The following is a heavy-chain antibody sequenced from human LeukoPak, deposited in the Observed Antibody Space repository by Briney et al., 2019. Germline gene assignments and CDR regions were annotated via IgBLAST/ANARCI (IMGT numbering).Heavy chain of an antibody. CDR2: ISSSGSTI. V-gene: IGHV3-11*04. CDR1: GFTFSDYY. D-gene: IGHD5-18*01. J-gene: IGHJ4*02. Sequence: GGSLRLSCAASGFTFSDYYMSWIRQAPGKGLEWVSYISSSGSTIYYADSVKGRFTISRDNAKNSLYLQMNSLRAEDTAVCYCARVLYSYGSYYFDYWGQGTLVTVSS. CDR3: ARVLYSYGSYYFDY.